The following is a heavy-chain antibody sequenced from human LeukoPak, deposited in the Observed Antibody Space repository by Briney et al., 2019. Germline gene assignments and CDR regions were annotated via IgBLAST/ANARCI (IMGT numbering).Heavy chain of an antibody. CDR2: IPYDGSAK. V-gene: IGHV3-30*02. CDR1: GFTFSSFG. D-gene: IGHD3-10*01. CDR3: TSSGSYRDFDC. J-gene: IGHJ4*02. Sequence: GGSLRLSCAASGFTFSSFGMHWVRQAPGKGLEWVAFIPYDGSAKYYADSVKGRFTISRDNSKNTLYLQMNSLRAEDTAVYYCTSSGSYRDFDCWGQGTLVTVSS.